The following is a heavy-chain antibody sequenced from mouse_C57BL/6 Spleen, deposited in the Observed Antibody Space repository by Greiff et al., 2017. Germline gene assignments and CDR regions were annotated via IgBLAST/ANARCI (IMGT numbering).Heavy chain of an antibody. CDR2: IDPSDSYT. CDR1: GYTFTSYW. D-gene: IGHD3-2*02. V-gene: IGHV1-59*01. CDR3: ARERYDSSDY. J-gene: IGHJ2*01. Sequence: QVQLQQPGAELVRPGPSVKLSCKASGYTFTSYWMHWVKQRPGQGLEWIGVIDPSDSYTNYNQKFKGKATLTVDTSSSTAYMQLSSLTSEDSAVYYCARERYDSSDYWGQGTTLTVSS.